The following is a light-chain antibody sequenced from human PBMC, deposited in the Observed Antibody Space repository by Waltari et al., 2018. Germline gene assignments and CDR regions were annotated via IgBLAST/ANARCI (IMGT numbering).Light chain of an antibody. CDR2: GAS. Sequence: EIQMTQFPATLSVSPGERATLSCRASQSVSNNVAWYQQKPGQAPRLLMYGASIRATGIPVRFSGSGSGTEFTLTISSLQSEDFAVYYCQQYNNWPPYTFGRGTKLEIK. CDR1: QSVSNN. V-gene: IGKV3-15*01. J-gene: IGKJ2*01. CDR3: QQYNNWPPYT.